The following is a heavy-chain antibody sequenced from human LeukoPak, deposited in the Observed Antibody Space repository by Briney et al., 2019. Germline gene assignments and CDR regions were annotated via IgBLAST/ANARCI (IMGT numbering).Heavy chain of an antibody. D-gene: IGHD1-26*01. CDR3: AKEPDSLGATTSDY. Sequence: SGGSLRLSCAASGFTFSSYAMSWVRQAPGKGLEWVSAISGSGGSTYYADSVKGRFTISRDNSKNTLYLQMNSLRAEDTAVYYCAKEPDSLGATTSDYWGQGTLVTVSS. CDR1: GFTFSSYA. V-gene: IGHV3-23*01. J-gene: IGHJ4*02. CDR2: ISGSGGST.